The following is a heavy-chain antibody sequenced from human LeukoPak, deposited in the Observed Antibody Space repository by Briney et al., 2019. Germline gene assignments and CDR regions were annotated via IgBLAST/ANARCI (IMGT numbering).Heavy chain of an antibody. CDR1: GYTFTSYD. D-gene: IGHD5-18*01. V-gene: IGHV1-8*01. CDR2: MNPNSGNT. CDR3: ARGRILLWPVVY. J-gene: IGHJ4*02. Sequence: ASVKVSCKASGYTFTSYDINWVRQATGQGLEWMGWMNPNSGNTGYAQKFQGRVTMTRNTSISTAYMELSSLRSEDTAVYYCARGRILLWPVVYWGQGTLVTVSS.